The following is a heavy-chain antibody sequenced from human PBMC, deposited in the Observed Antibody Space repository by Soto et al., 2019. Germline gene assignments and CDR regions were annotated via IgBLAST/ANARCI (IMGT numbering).Heavy chain of an antibody. V-gene: IGHV3-23*01. J-gene: IGHJ4*02. CDR1: GFTFTSYA. D-gene: IGHD3-9*01. Sequence: EVQLLESGGDLVQPGGSLRLSCAASGFTFTSYAMSWIRQAPGKGLEWVSAITGGGDNTYYADSVKGRFPISRDNSKNTLYLQMNSLRAEDTAFYYCTQDGGSRDWLTVNWGQGTLVTVSS. CDR2: ITGGGDNT. CDR3: TQDGGSRDWLTVN.